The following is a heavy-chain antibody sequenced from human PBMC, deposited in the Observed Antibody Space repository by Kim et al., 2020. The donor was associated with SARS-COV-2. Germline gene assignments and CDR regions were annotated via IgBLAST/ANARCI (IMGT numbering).Heavy chain of an antibody. D-gene: IGHD3-22*01. J-gene: IGHJ4*02. CDR3: AKDTTLSYASSGSFDY. V-gene: IGHV3-9*01. Sequence: DSVKGRFTISRDNAKNSLYRQINSLRAEDTALYYWAKDTTLSYASSGSFDYWGQGTLVTVSS.